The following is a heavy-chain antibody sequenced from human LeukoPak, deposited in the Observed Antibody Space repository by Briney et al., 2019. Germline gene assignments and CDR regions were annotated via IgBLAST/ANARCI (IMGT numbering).Heavy chain of an antibody. CDR2: IKQDGSEK. CDR3: ARDWASSSWFQD. J-gene: IGHJ4*02. Sequence: GGSLRLSCAAPGFTFSSYWMSWVRQAPGKGLEWVANIKQDGSEKYYVDSVKGRFTISRDNAENSLYLQMNSLRAEDTAVYYCARDWASSSWFQDWGQGTLVTVSS. CDR1: GFTFSSYW. V-gene: IGHV3-7*01. D-gene: IGHD6-13*01.